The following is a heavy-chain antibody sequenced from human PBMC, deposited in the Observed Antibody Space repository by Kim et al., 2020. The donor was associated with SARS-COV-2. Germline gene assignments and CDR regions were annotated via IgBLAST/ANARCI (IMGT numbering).Heavy chain of an antibody. D-gene: IGHD4-17*01. Sequence: AQKFQGRVTMTRDTSTSTVYMELSSLRSEDTAVYYCARAYDYGDYVGLDYWGQGTLVTVSS. CDR3: ARAYDYGDYVGLDY. V-gene: IGHV1-46*01. J-gene: IGHJ4*02.